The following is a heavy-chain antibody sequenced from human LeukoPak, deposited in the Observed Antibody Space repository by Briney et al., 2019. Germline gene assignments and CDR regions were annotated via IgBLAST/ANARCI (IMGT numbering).Heavy chain of an antibody. V-gene: IGHV4-4*07. CDR2: LYTSGAT. D-gene: IGHD3-3*01. CDR3: ARDTPPLPNYDFWSGYQDFDY. CDR1: GGSISSYY. Sequence: PSETLSLTCTDPGGSISSYYWSWIRQPAGKGLEWIGRLYTSGATNYNPSLKSRVTMSVGTSQNQFSLKLSSVTAADTAVYYCARDTPPLPNYDFWSGYQDFDYWGQGTLVTVSS. J-gene: IGHJ4*02.